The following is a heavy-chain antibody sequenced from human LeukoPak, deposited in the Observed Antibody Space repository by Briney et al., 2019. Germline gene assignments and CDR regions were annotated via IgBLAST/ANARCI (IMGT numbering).Heavy chain of an antibody. CDR1: GASFNTYY. CDR2: VKHDGDT. Sequence: SETLSLTCAVYGASFNTYYWTWIRQSPDKGLEWIGEVKHDGDTNVNPSLRSRVVMSVDASKNQFSLKMTSVTAADTDIYFCARGPVALPNDRLSLFFDFWGQGTLVTVSS. J-gene: IGHJ5*01. V-gene: IGHV4-34*01. D-gene: IGHD2-8*01. CDR3: ARGPVALPNDRLSLFFDF.